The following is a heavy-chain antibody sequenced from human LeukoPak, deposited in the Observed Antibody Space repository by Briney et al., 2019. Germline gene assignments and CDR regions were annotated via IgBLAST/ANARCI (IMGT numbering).Heavy chain of an antibody. CDR2: IHHSGST. CDR1: GGSFSGYY. D-gene: IGHD6-13*01. CDR3: ARVSTSWYQDWYFDL. J-gene: IGHJ2*01. V-gene: IGHV4-34*01. Sequence: PSETLSLTCAVYGGSFSGYYWSWIRQPPGKGLEWIGEIHHSGSTNYNPSLKSRVTISVDTSKNQFSLKLSPVTAADTAVYYCARVSTSWYQDWYFDLWGRGTLVTVSS.